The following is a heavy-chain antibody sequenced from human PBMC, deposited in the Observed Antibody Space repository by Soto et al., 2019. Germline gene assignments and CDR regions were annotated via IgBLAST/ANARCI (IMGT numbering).Heavy chain of an antibody. CDR3: ARGGCRSTSCFNYYYYYMDV. D-gene: IGHD2-2*01. CDR2: INWNGGST. CDR1: GFTFDDYG. Sequence: EVQLVESGGGVVRPGGSLRLSCAASGFTFDDYGMSWVRQAPGKGLEWVSGINWNGGSTGYADSVKGRFTISRDNAKNSLYLQMNSLRAEDTALYHCARGGCRSTSCFNYYYYYMDVWGKGTTVTVSS. V-gene: IGHV3-20*01. J-gene: IGHJ6*03.